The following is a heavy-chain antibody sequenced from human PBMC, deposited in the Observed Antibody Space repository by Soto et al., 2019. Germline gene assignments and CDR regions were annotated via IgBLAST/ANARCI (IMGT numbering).Heavy chain of an antibody. J-gene: IGHJ4*02. CDR3: TRGPRPTSIGTGAF. Sequence: GGSLRLSCETSGFIFSMYWMHWVRQVPGKGPQWVARITDDGSTTYYAASVEGRFTISRDDAKNALYLQMTSLRADDTAVYYCTRGPRPTSIGTGAFWGQGTLVTVSS. CDR2: ITDDGSTT. V-gene: IGHV3-74*01. CDR1: GFIFSMYW. D-gene: IGHD3-10*01.